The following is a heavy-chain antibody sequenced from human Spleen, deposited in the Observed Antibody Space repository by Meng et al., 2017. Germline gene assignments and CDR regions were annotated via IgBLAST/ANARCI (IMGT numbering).Heavy chain of an antibody. CDR2: INDSGST. Sequence: QVPLQQCGRRCLQPTSPPVPPWYCVGAAIGGVICDWIPQPPGKGLEWIWEINDSGSTTYNPSLKSRVTISKDTSKNQFSLKLSSVTAADTAVYYCARTIGVEYSSSWYYFDYWGQGTLVTVSS. J-gene: IGHJ4*02. V-gene: IGHV4-34*01. CDR3: ARTIGVEYSSSWYYFDY. CDR1: GAAIGGVI. D-gene: IGHD6-13*01.